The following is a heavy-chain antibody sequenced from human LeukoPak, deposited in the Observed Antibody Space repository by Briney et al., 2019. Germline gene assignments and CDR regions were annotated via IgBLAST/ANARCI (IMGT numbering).Heavy chain of an antibody. V-gene: IGHV1-18*01. CDR2: ISAYNGNT. D-gene: IGHD2-21*02. CDR1: GYTFTSFG. Sequence: ASVTVSCKASGYTFTSFGISWVRQAPGQGLEWMGWISAYNGNTNYAQKLQGRVTMTTDTSTSTAYMELRSLRSDDTAVYYCARAAPGIVVVTAIHYYYYYMDVWGKGTTVTVSS. CDR3: ARAAPGIVVVTAIHYYYYYMDV. J-gene: IGHJ6*03.